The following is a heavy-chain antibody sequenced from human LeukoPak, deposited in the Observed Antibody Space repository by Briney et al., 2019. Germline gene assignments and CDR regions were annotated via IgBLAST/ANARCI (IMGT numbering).Heavy chain of an antibody. J-gene: IGHJ6*03. CDR2: IIAIFRTA. Sequence: GASVNLSCTASVCTVTIYAISWTRNGQAPGQEWMGRIIAIFRTANSAQKFQDRVTITPDDMTSTAYMEQSSPRSEDTAVYDCAREYSNWGANYYYYYMDVWGKGTTVTVSS. CDR3: AREYSNWGANYYYYYMDV. D-gene: IGHD4-11*01. V-gene: IGHV1-69*15. CDR1: VCTVTIYA.